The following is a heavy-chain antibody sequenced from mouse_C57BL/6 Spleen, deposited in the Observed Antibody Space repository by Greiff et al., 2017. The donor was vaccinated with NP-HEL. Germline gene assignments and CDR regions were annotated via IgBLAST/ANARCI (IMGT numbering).Heavy chain of an antibody. D-gene: IGHD1-1*01. CDR2: IYPSDSET. V-gene: IGHV1-61*01. CDR1: GYTFTSYW. J-gene: IGHJ1*03. CDR3: ARQGDYGRYWYFDV. Sequence: QVQLQQPGAELVRPGSSVKLSCKASGYTFTSYWMDWVKQRPGQGLAWIGNIYPSDSETHYNQKFKDKATLTVDKSSSTAYMQLSSLTSEDSAVYYCARQGDYGRYWYFDVWGTGTTVTVSS.